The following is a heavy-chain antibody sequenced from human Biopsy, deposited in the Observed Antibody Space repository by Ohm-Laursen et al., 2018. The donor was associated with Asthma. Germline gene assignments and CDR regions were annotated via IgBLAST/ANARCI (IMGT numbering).Heavy chain of an antibody. CDR2: IMTVFGTT. V-gene: IGHV1-69*13. CDR3: ARCQVGYSSGWSLLLKKIYYSGMDV. Sequence: VKISCKAPGGTFSNFAISWVRQAPGQGLEWLGGIMTVFGTTNYAQKFQGRVTITADESTSTAYMEVTSLRSEDTAIYYCARCQVGYSSGWSLLLKKIYYSGMDVWGQGTAATVSS. J-gene: IGHJ6*02. CDR1: GGTFSNFA. D-gene: IGHD6-19*01.